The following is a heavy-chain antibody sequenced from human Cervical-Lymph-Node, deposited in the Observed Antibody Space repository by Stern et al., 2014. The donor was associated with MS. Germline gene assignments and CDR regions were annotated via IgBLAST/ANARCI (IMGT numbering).Heavy chain of an antibody. D-gene: IGHD2-8*02. CDR3: ARAFCTGGVCYSFPFYGMDV. J-gene: IGHJ6*02. CDR1: GFIFDDYG. V-gene: IGHV3-20*01. CDR2: INYNGGST. Sequence: EVQLEESGGGVVRPGGSLRLSCAASGFIFDDYGMTWVRPAPGKGPAWGSGINYNGGSTDYAASVKGRFTISRDNAKKSLYLRMNSLRVEDTAVYHCARAFCTGGVCYSFPFYGMDVWGQGTTVTVSS.